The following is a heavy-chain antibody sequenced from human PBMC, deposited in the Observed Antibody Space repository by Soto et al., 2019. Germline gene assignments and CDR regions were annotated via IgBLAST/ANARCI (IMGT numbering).Heavy chain of an antibody. CDR2: SYYSGIT. Sequence: QLQLQESGPGLVKPSETLSLTCTVSGGSISSSSYYWGWIRQPPGKGLEWIGRSYYSGITYYNPSLKSRVTISVDTSKNQFSLKLSSVTAADTAVYYCARHVAGYSSGLDYWGQGTLVTVSS. J-gene: IGHJ4*02. V-gene: IGHV4-39*01. CDR3: ARHVAGYSSGLDY. CDR1: GGSISSSSYY. D-gene: IGHD6-19*01.